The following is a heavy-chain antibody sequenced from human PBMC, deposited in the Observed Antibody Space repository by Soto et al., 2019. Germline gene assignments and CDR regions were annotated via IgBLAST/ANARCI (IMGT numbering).Heavy chain of an antibody. CDR2: ISSSSSYT. CDR3: ARSCSSTSCYAHWFDP. CDR1: GFTFSDYY. Sequence: PGGSLRLSCAASGFTFSDYYMSWIRQAPGKGLEWVSYISSSSSYTNYADSVKGRFTISRDNAKNSLYLQMNSLRAEDTAVYYCARSCSSTSCYAHWFDPWGQGTLVTVSS. D-gene: IGHD2-2*01. V-gene: IGHV3-11*06. J-gene: IGHJ5*02.